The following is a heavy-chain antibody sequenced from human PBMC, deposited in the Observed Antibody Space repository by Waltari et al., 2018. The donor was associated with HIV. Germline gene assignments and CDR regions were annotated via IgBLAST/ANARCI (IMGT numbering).Heavy chain of an antibody. D-gene: IGHD2-15*01. CDR1: GYTFTSNY. CDR3: ARDVGYCRGGSGHRVGFDP. J-gene: IGHJ5*02. CDR2: ISPVGGST. V-gene: IGHV1-46*03. Sequence: QVQLEQSGAEVKKPGASVNVSCKALGYTFTSNYMHWVRQAPGQGSEWRGIISPVGGSTSYGKKFRGRGTRTVDMTTGAVYMELRSMRCEDTAVYYCARDVGYCRGGSGHRVGFDPWGQGTLVTVSS.